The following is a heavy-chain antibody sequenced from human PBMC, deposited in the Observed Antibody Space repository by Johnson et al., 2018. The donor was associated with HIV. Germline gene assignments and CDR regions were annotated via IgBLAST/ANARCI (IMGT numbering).Heavy chain of an antibody. CDR1: GFTVSSNY. CDR3: ARRTVTALFDI. J-gene: IGHJ3*02. V-gene: IGHV3-66*04. Sequence: EVQLVESGGGLVQPGGSLRLSCAASGFTVSSNYMSWVRQAPGKGLEWVSVIYSGGSTYYADSVKGRFTISRDNAKNSLILQMNSLRDEDTAVYYCARRTVTALFDIWGQGTLVTVSS. D-gene: IGHD4-17*01. CDR2: IYSGGST.